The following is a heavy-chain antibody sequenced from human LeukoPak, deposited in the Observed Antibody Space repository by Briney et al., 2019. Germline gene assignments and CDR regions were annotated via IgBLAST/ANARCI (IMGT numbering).Heavy chain of an antibody. CDR3: ATSGPRIVVVTAILQFDP. J-gene: IGHJ5*02. CDR2: INPNSGGT. D-gene: IGHD2-21*02. V-gene: IGHV1-2*02. CDR1: GYTFTGYY. Sequence: ASVKVSCKASGYTFTGYYMHWVRQAPGQGLEWMGWINPNSGGTNYAQKFQGRVTMTRDTSISTAYMELSSLRSEDTAVYYCATSGPRIVVVTAILQFDPWGQGTLVTVSS.